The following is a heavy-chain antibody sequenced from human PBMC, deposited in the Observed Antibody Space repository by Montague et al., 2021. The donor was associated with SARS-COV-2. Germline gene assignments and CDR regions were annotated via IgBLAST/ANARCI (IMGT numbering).Heavy chain of an antibody. CDR2: MDYRGST. V-gene: IGHV4-31*03. CDR3: ARSPEPMIILIITSLNWYFDL. Sequence: TLSLTCTVSGGSISSGGYYWSWIRQHPGKGLEWIGYMDYRGSTYYXPSLESRVTISVDTSKNQFSLKMSSVTAADTAVYYCARSPEPMIILIITSLNWYFDLWGRGTLVTVSS. CDR1: GGSISSGGYY. J-gene: IGHJ2*01. D-gene: IGHD3-22*01.